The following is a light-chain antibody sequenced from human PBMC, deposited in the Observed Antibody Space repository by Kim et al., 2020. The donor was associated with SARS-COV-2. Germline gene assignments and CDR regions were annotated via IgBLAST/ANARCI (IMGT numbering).Light chain of an antibody. CDR2: GAS. V-gene: IGKV3-20*01. CDR1: QSVSSNF. CDR3: QQCGSAPIT. J-gene: IGKJ2*01. Sequence: EIVLTQSPGTLSLSPGERATLSCRASQSVSSNFLAWYQQKFGQAPRPLIYGASSRATGIPDRFSGSGSGTDFTLTISRLEPEDFAVYYCQQCGSAPITFGQGTKLEI.